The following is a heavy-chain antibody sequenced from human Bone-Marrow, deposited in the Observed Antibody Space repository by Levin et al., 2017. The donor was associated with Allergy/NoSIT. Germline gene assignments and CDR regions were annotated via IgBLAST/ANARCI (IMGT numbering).Heavy chain of an antibody. D-gene: IGHD1-26*01. CDR1: GFTFNNDE. J-gene: IGHJ4*02. CDR3: ARGGSYLTNGFDY. CDR2: ISGSGDSI. Sequence: GGSLRLSCAASGFTFNNDELNWVRQAPGKGLEWVSYISGSGDSIHYADSVKGRFTISRDNANNSLYLQMNSLRAEDTAVYFCARGGSYLTNGFDYWGQGTLVTVSS. V-gene: IGHV3-48*03.